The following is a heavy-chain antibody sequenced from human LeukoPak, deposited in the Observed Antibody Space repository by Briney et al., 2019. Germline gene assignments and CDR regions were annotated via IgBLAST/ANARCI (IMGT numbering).Heavy chain of an antibody. J-gene: IGHJ4*02. CDR3: AYGSGSFRAPDY. D-gene: IGHD3-10*01. CDR2: IRYDGSNK. CDR1: GFTFSSYG. Sequence: GGSLRLSCAASGFTFSSYGMHWVRQAPGNGLEWVAFIRYDGSNKYYADSVKGRFTISRDNSKNTLYLQMNSLRAEDTAVYYCAYGSGSFRAPDYWGQGTLVTVSS. V-gene: IGHV3-30*02.